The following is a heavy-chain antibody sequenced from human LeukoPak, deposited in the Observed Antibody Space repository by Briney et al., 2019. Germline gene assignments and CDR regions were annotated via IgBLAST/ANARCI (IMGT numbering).Heavy chain of an antibody. CDR1: GGTFSSYA. CDR3: ARENSGGSPYYFDY. D-gene: IGHD2-15*01. Sequence: SVTVSCKASGGTFSSYAISWVRQAPGQGLEWMGGIIPIFGTANYAQKFQGRVTITADESTSTTYMELSSLRSEDTAVYYCARENSGGSPYYFDYWGQGTLVTVSS. V-gene: IGHV1-69*13. CDR2: IIPIFGTA. J-gene: IGHJ4*02.